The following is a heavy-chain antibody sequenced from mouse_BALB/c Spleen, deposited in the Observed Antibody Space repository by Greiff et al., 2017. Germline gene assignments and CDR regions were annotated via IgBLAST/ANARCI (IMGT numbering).Heavy chain of an antibody. CDR2: IDPANGNT. V-gene: IGHV14-3*02. Sequence: EVKLQQSGAELVKPGASVKLSCTASGFNIKDTYMHWVKQRPEQGLEWIGRIDPANGNTKYDPKFQGKATITADTSSNTAYLQLSSLTSEDTAVYYCARTYGNFYYAMDYWGQGTSVTVSS. CDR3: ARTYGNFYYAMDY. CDR1: GFNIKDTY. J-gene: IGHJ4*01. D-gene: IGHD2-10*02.